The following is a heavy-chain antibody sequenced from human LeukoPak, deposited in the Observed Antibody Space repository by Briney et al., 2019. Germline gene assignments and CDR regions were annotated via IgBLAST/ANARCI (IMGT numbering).Heavy chain of an antibody. V-gene: IGHV1-8*01. CDR1: GYTFISYD. CDR2: MNPNSGNT. Sequence: ASVKVSCKASGYTFISYDINWVRQATGQGLEWMGWMNPNSGNTGYAQKFQGKVTMTRNTSISTAYMELSSLRSEDTAVYYCARGRCSSTSCYPYNWFDPWGQGTLVTVSS. J-gene: IGHJ5*02. CDR3: ARGRCSSTSCYPYNWFDP. D-gene: IGHD2-2*01.